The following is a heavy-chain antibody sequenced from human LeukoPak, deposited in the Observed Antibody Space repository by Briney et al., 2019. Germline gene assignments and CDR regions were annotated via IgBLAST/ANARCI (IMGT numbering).Heavy chain of an antibody. V-gene: IGHV3-48*01. D-gene: IGHD6-6*01. CDR2: ISSSSTAI. CDR3: TRGSGDSSSSPPLINANYYYYYMDV. CDR1: GFTFSTYS. J-gene: IGHJ6*03. Sequence: PGGSLRLSCAAPGFTFSTYSMNWVRQAPGKGLEWVSYISSSSTAIYYADSVKGRFTISRDNVKNSLYLQMNSLRAEDTAVYYCTRGSGDSSSSPPLINANYYYYYMDVWGKGTTVTVSS.